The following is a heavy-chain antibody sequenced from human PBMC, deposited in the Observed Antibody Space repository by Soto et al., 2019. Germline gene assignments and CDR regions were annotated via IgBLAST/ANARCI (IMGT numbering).Heavy chain of an antibody. CDR3: AKDYDGSGSYYSFDY. V-gene: IGHV3-23*01. J-gene: IGHJ4*02. D-gene: IGHD3-10*01. CDR1: GFTFSSYA. Sequence: SLRLSCAASGFTFSSYAMSWVRQAPGKGLEWVSAISGSGGSTYYADSVKGRFTISRDNSKNTLYLQMNSLRAEDTAVYYCAKDYDGSGSYYSFDYWGQGNLVTVSS. CDR2: ISGSGGST.